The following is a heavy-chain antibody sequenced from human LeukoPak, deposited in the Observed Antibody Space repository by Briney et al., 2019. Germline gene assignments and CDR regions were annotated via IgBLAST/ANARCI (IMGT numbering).Heavy chain of an antibody. Sequence: SETLSLTCTVSDDSITMYYWTWIRQPPGKGLEWIGYVYHTGSTKFNPSLNGRVSISRDTSKNFFSLRLRSVTAADTAVYFCARGRVSSSTWYSTYYYFFYMDFWGKGTTVTVSS. V-gene: IGHV4-59*01. CDR1: DDSITMYY. CDR2: VYHTGST. J-gene: IGHJ6*03. D-gene: IGHD4-11*01. CDR3: ARGRVSSSTWYSTYYYFFYMDF.